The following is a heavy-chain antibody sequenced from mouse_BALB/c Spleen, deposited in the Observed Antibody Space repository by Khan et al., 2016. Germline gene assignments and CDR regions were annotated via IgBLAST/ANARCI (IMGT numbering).Heavy chain of an antibody. CDR2: IRNKANGYTT. CDR1: GFTFTDYY. J-gene: IGHJ1*01. CDR3: ARDGYYKGNRYWYFDV. Sequence: EVELVESGGGLVQPGGSLRLSCVNSGFTFTDYYINWVRQPPGRALEWLGLIRNKANGYTTEYSASVKGRFTISRDNSQSILYLQMNTLRAEDSATYYCARDGYYKGNRYWYFDVWGAGTTVTVSS. V-gene: IGHV7-3*02. D-gene: IGHD1-1*01.